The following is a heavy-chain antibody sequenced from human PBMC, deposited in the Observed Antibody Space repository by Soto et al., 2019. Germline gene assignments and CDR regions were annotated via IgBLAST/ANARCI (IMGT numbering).Heavy chain of an antibody. V-gene: IGHV3-9*01. CDR1: GFTFDDYA. Sequence: GGSLRLSCAASGFTFDDYAMHWVRQVPGKGLEWVSGINWNSGSIGYGDSVKGRFAISRDNAKNSLHLQLNSLSHEDTGFYYFVTGDSLNRYRGYFRHWGQGTLVNVSS. CDR2: INWNSGSI. J-gene: IGHJ1*01. D-gene: IGHD1-1*01. CDR3: VTGDSLNRYRGYFRH.